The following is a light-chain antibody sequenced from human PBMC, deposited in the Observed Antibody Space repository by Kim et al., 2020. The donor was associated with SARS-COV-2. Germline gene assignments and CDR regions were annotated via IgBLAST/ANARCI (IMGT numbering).Light chain of an antibody. J-gene: IGKJ4*01. Sequence: LSRGERATLSCRASQSVSSYLAWYQQKPGQAPRLLIYDASNRATGIPARFSGSGSGTDFTLTISSLEPEDFAVYYCQHRSNWPLTFGGGTKVDIK. V-gene: IGKV3-11*01. CDR3: QHRSNWPLT. CDR1: QSVSSY. CDR2: DAS.